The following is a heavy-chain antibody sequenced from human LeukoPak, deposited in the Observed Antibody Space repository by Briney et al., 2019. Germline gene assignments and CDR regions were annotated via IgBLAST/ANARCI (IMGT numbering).Heavy chain of an antibody. CDR2: ISYDGSNK. CDR3: AKEYRFGEFYYYYGMDV. Sequence: GGSLRLSCAASGFTFSSYGMLWVRQAPGKGLEWVAVISYDGSNKYYADSVKGRFTISRDNSKNTLYLQMNSMRAEDTAVYYCAKEYRFGEFYYYYGMDVWGQGTTVTVSS. V-gene: IGHV3-30*18. J-gene: IGHJ6*02. D-gene: IGHD3-10*01. CDR1: GFTFSSYG.